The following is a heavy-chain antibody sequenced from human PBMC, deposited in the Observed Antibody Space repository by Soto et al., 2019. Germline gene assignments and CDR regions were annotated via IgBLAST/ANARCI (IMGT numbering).Heavy chain of an antibody. CDR3: ARPTRQWLGLRYYYGMDV. CDR2: INHSGST. CDR1: GGSFSGYY. Sequence: ETLSLTCAVYGGSFSGYYWSWIRQPPGKGLEWIGEINHSGSTNYNPSLKSRVTISVDTSKNQFSLKLSSVTAADTAVYYCARPTRQWLGLRYYYGMDVWGQGTTVTVS. J-gene: IGHJ6*02. V-gene: IGHV4-34*01. D-gene: IGHD6-19*01.